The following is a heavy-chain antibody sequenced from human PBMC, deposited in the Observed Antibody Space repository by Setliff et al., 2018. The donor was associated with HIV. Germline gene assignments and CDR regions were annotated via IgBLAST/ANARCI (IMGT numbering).Heavy chain of an antibody. CDR2: IYYTGFT. J-gene: IGHJ4*02. V-gene: IGHV4-39*02. CDR1: GDSISSGSYF. D-gene: IGHD1-1*01. CDR3: TREGRGDPAIATTRIDY. Sequence: PSETLSLTCSVSGDSISSGSYFWGWIRQTPGKGLEWSGNIYYTGFTYYNPSLKSRVTISLDTSKTHFFLNLTSVTDADKAVYFCTREGRGDPAIATTRIDYWGQGKLVTVSS.